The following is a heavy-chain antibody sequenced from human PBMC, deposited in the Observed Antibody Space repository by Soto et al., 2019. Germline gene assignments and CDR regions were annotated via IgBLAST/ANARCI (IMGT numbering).Heavy chain of an antibody. J-gene: IGHJ5*02. CDR2: INHSGST. CDR3: ARETPRDGWFDP. V-gene: IGHV4-34*01. Sequence: SETLSLTCAVYGGSFSGYYWSWLRQPPGKGLEWMGEINHSGSTNYNPSLKSRVTISVDTSKNQFALKLSSVTAADTAVYYCARETPRDGWFDPWGQGTLVTVS. CDR1: GGSFSGYY.